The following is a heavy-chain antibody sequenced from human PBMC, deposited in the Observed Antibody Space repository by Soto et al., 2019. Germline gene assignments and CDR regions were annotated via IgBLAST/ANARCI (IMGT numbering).Heavy chain of an antibody. CDR1: GGCLSSSNW. CDR3: VTHGGDPYSHDF. J-gene: IGHJ4*01. CDR2: IFYSGST. Sequence: SETLSLTCPVSGGCLSSSNWWSWVRQPPGKALEWLGEIFYSGSTKYNPSLNSRVTISADQSKNHLSLRLSSVPAADTALYYCVTHGGDPYSHDFWGQGILVTVS. D-gene: IGHD2-15*01. V-gene: IGHV4-4*02.